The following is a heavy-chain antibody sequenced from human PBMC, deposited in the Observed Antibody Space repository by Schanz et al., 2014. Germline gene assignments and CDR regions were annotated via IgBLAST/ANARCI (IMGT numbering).Heavy chain of an antibody. D-gene: IGHD3-10*01. J-gene: IGHJ5*02. CDR1: GYTFTAYF. V-gene: IGHV1-2*06. CDR2: INPNTGGT. Sequence: QVLLVQSGAEVKQPGASVKVSCKASGYTFTAYFIHWVRQAPGQGLEWMGRINPNTGGTNFAQKFQGRVTFTADKSTSTAFLEVNSLRSEDTAVYYCARETMIRGVIISRFDPWGQGTLVTVSS. CDR3: ARETMIRGVIISRFDP.